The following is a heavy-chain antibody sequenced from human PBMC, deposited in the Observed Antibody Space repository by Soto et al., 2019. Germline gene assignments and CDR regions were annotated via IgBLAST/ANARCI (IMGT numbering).Heavy chain of an antibody. D-gene: IGHD3-9*01. CDR1: GFTFSSYA. Sequence: GGSLRLSCAASGFTFSSYAMSWVRQAPGKGLEWVSAISGSGGSTYYADSVKGRFTISRDNSKNTLYLQMNSLRAEDTAVYYCAKVDDILTGYNYYYYVDVWGKGTTVTVSS. CDR3: AKVDDILTGYNYYYYVDV. CDR2: ISGSGGST. V-gene: IGHV3-23*01. J-gene: IGHJ6*03.